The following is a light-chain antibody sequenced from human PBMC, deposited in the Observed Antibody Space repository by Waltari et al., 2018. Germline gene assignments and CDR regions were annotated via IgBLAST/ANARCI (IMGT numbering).Light chain of an antibody. V-gene: IGKV1-16*02. CDR3: QQYNSYPWA. Sequence: DIQLTQSPSSLSAYVGDRVTIPCRASRSIGNYLALFQLKPGTAPRCLIYAASTVQGEAPTKCSGRADGTDSGHTITDLQPEDAGTYYCQQYNSYPWAFGQGTKLEI. CDR1: RSIGNY. CDR2: AAS. J-gene: IGKJ1*01.